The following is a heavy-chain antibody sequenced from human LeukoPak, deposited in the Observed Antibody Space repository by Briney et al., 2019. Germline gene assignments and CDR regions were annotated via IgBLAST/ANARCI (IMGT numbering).Heavy chain of an antibody. CDR3: ARERPSQYYYYGMDV. CDR2: IKEDGSEK. Sequence: GGSLRLSCAASGFTFSSYWMSWVRQAPGKGLEWVANIKEDGSEKYYVDSVKGRFSISRDNAKISLYLQMNSLRAEDTAVYYCARERPSQYYYYGMDVWGQGTRSPSP. CDR1: GFTFSSYW. J-gene: IGHJ6*02. V-gene: IGHV3-7*01.